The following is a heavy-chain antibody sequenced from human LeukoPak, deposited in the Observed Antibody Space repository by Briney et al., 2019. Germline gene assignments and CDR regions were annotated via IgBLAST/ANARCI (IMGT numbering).Heavy chain of an antibody. D-gene: IGHD5-18*01. CDR2: IKKDGSEK. J-gene: IGHJ4*02. CDR3: ARHLSGVTGYTYGRGIDY. CDR1: GFAFSTYW. Sequence: SGGSLRLSCAASGFAFSTYWMHWVRQAPGKGLEWVANIKKDGSEKYYVDSVKGRFTISRDNAKKSLYLQMNSLRAEDTAVYYCARHLSGVTGYTYGRGIDYWGQGTLVTVSS. V-gene: IGHV3-7*01.